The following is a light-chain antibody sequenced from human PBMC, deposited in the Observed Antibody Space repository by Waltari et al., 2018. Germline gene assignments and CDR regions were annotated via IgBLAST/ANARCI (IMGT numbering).Light chain of an antibody. V-gene: IGLV2-11*01. CDR1: SSDVGGYNY. J-gene: IGLJ2*01. CDR3: CSYAGSYTFVV. CDR2: DGS. Sequence: QSALTQPRSVSGSPGQSVTISCTGTSSDVGGYNYVSWYQQHPGKAPKLMIYDGSKRPSGVPDPFSGSKSGNTASLTSAGLQAEDEADYYCCSYAGSYTFVVFGGGTKLTVL.